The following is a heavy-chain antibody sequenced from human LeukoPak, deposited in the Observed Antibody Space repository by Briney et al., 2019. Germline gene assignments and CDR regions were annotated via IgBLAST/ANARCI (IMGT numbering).Heavy chain of an antibody. CDR2: ISSRSSYI. CDR3: ARGAHYYYDSSGYSYGDDY. V-gene: IGHV3-21*01. D-gene: IGHD3-22*01. CDR1: GFTFTNYN. J-gene: IGHJ4*02. Sequence: GVSQRLSCAASGFTFTNYNMNWVRQAPGKGLEWVSSISSRSSYIYYADSVKGRFTISRDNAKNSLYLQMSSLRAEDTAVYYCARGAHYYYDSSGYSYGDDYWGQGTLVTVSS.